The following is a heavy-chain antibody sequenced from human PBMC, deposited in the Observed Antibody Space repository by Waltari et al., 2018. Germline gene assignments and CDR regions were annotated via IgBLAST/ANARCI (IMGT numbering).Heavy chain of an antibody. CDR1: GFIFSSYA. CDR2: ISFDGISK. Sequence: QVQLVESGGGVVQPGRSLRLYCAASGFIFSSYAMHWVRQAPGKGVGGVAVISFDGISKYYADSVKGRFTISKDNSKSTLYLQMNSLRAEDTAVYSCAREERRTFDYWGQGTLVTVSS. D-gene: IGHD1-1*01. J-gene: IGHJ4*02. CDR3: AREERRTFDY. V-gene: IGHV3-30*04.